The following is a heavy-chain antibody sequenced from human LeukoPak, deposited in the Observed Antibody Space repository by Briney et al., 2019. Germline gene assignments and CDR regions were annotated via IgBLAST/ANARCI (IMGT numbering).Heavy chain of an antibody. CDR3: ATAGRYYLDN. V-gene: IGHV3-74*01. Sequence: PGGSLRRSCAASGFTFSSTWMHWVRQTPGKGLVWVSRMNSDASTTNYADSVKGRFTVSRDNAKNTLFLQMNNLRAEDTAVYYCATAGRYYLDNWGQGTLVTVSS. CDR1: GFTFSSTW. J-gene: IGHJ4*02. CDR2: MNSDASTT.